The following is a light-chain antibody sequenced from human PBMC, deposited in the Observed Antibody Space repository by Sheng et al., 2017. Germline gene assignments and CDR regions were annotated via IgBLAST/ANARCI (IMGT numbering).Light chain of an antibody. CDR3: AAWDASLNGGV. CDR1: DSNIGSNT. Sequence: QSVLTQPPSASGTPGQRVTISCSGSDSNIGSNTVNWYQQLPGTAPKLLIYSHNQRPSGVPARFSGSKSGTSSSLAISGLQSEDEADYYCAAWDASLNGGVFGGGTKLTVL. CDR2: SHN. V-gene: IGLV1-44*01. J-gene: IGLJ3*02.